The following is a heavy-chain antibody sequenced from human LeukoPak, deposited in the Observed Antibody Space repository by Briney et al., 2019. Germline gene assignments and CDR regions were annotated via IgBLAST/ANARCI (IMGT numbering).Heavy chain of an antibody. J-gene: IGHJ1*01. CDR2: IYHTGTT. D-gene: IGHD1-26*01. V-gene: IGHV4-59*08. CDR1: GGSLSPYY. Sequence: SETLSLTCTVPGGSLSPYYWTWIRQPPRKGLEWIGYIYHTGTTRYNPSLNSRVTISVETSKNQFSLRLNSVTAADTAIYYCARLDSGDHGNIPHWGQGTLVTVSS. CDR3: ARLDSGDHGNIPH.